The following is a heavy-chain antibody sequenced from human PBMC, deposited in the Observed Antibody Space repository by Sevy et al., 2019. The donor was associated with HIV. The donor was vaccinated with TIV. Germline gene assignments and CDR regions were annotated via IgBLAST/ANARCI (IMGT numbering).Heavy chain of an antibody. CDR2: INAISSNI. CDR1: GFTFSSYA. Sequence: GGSLRLSCAASGFTFSSYAMNWVRQAPGKGLEWVSSINAISSNIYYADSVKGRFTISRDNAENSLYLQMNSVRAEDTAVYYCARNGGYADYGMDVWGQGTTVTVSS. CDR3: ARNGGYADYGMDV. J-gene: IGHJ6*02. V-gene: IGHV3-21*01. D-gene: IGHD2-2*01.